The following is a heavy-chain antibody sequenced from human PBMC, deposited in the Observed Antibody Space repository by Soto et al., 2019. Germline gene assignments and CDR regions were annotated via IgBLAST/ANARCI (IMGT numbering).Heavy chain of an antibody. J-gene: IGHJ4*02. V-gene: IGHV3-23*01. Sequence: GGSLRLSCAASGFSFSTYAMAWVRQAPGKGLEWVSGVSASGLNTDYADPVKGRFTISRDNSRNTLYLQIYSLRTEDAAVYYCASSYFYDSGGYYPFDYWGQGTLVTVSS. D-gene: IGHD3-22*01. CDR1: GFSFSTYA. CDR3: ASSYFYDSGGYYPFDY. CDR2: VSASGLNT.